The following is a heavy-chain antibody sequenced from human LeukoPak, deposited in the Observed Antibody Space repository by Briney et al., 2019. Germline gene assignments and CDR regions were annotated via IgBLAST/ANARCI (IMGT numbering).Heavy chain of an antibody. CDR2: ISSTSNKI. CDR1: KFSFSTDS. V-gene: IGHV3-48*01. J-gene: IGHJ4*02. CDR3: ARAKPKNMVRGLIMRRESRYYFDY. Sequence: PGGSLRLSCTASKFSFSTDSMNWVRQAPGKGLQWVSYISSTSNKIYYADSVKGRFTVSRDNAKNSLYLQMNSLRAEDTAVYYCARAKPKNMVRGLIMRRESRYYFDYWGQGTLVTVSS. D-gene: IGHD3-10*01.